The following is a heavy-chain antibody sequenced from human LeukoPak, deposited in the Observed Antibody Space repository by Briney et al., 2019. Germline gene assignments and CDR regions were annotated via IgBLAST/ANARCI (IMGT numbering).Heavy chain of an antibody. D-gene: IGHD6-6*01. CDR1: GFTFSSYG. Sequence: GGSLRLSCAASGFTFSSYGMHWVRQAPGKGLEWVAVISYDGSNKYYADSVKGRFTISRDNSKNTLYLQMNSLRAEDTAVYYCVTEGQLVPYYWGQGTLVTVSS. CDR2: ISYDGSNK. CDR3: VTEGQLVPYY. V-gene: IGHV3-30*03. J-gene: IGHJ4*02.